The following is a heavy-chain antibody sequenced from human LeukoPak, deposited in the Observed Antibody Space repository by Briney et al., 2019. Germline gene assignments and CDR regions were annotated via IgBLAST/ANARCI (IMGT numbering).Heavy chain of an antibody. D-gene: IGHD3-22*01. Sequence: GGSLRLSCAASGFTFSSYWMHWVRQAPGKGLVWVSSISSSSSYIYYADSVKGRFTISRDNAKNSLYLQMNSLRAEDTAVYYCARDRYYYDSSGYYTHYYFDYWGQGTLVTVSS. CDR3: ARDRYYYDSSGYYTHYYFDY. J-gene: IGHJ4*02. CDR1: GFTFSSYW. CDR2: ISSSSSYI. V-gene: IGHV3-21*01.